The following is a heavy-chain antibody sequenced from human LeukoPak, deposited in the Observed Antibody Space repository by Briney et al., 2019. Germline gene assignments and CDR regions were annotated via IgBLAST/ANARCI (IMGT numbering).Heavy chain of an antibody. J-gene: IGHJ4*02. D-gene: IGHD6-19*01. Sequence: RASETLSLTCAVYGGSFSGYYWSWIRQPSGKGLEWIGEINHSGSTNYNPSLKSRVTISVDTSKNQFSLKLSSVTAADTAVYYCARGRKTKGGGSGWFFDYWGQGTLVTVSS. CDR1: GGSFSGYY. V-gene: IGHV4-34*01. CDR3: ARGRKTKGGGSGWFFDY. CDR2: INHSGST.